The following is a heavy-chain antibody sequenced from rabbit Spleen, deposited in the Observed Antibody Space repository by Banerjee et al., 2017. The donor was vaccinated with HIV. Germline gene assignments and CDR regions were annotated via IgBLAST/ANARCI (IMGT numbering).Heavy chain of an antibody. CDR2: IEGGNSAFS. CDR1: GFPFSNKAV. CDR3: ARKIANLYSGFSL. Sequence: QEQLEESGGGLVKPEGSLTLTCKASGFPFSNKAVMCWVRQAPGKGLEWIACIEGGNSAFSYFASWAKGRFTISKTSSTTVTLQMTSLTAADTATYFCARKIANLYSGFSLWGPGTLVTVS. V-gene: IGHV1S45*01. J-gene: IGHJ6*01. D-gene: IGHD1-1*01.